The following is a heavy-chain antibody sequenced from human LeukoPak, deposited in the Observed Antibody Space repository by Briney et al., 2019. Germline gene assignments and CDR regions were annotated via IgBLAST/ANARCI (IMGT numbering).Heavy chain of an antibody. Sequence: GGSLRLSCAASGFTFNIYWMHWVRQAPGKGLVWASLIKSDGSSTNYADSVKGRFTISRDNAKNTLYLQMDSLRAEDTATYYCARDKGYSSDTWGQGTLVTVSS. CDR2: IKSDGSST. V-gene: IGHV3-74*01. J-gene: IGHJ5*02. CDR1: GFTFNIYW. D-gene: IGHD5-12*01. CDR3: ARDKGYSSDT.